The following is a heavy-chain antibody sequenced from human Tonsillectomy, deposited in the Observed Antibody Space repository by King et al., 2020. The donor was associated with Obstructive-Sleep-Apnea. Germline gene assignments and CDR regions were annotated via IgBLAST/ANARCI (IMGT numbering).Heavy chain of an antibody. CDR2: INPSGGST. D-gene: IGHD2-2*01. V-gene: IGHV1-46*01. J-gene: IGHJ3*02. Sequence: VQLVESGAEVKKPGASVKVSCKASGYTFTSYYMHWVRQAPGQGLEWMGIINPSGGSTSYAQKFQGRVTMTRDTSTSPGYMELSSLGSEDTAVYYCARPSRVGYCSSTSCPAAFDIWGQGTMVTVSS. CDR3: ARPSRVGYCSSTSCPAAFDI. CDR1: GYTFTSYY.